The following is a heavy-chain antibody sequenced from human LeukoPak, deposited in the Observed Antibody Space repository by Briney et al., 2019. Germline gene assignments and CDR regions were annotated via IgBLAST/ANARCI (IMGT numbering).Heavy chain of an antibody. V-gene: IGHV1-69*06. J-gene: IGHJ5*02. CDR1: GYTFTGYY. CDR3: ASGLGMEAAWFDP. D-gene: IGHD6-13*01. Sequence: ASVKVSCKASGYTFTGYYMHWVRQAPGQGLEWMGGIIPIFGTANYAQKFQGRVTITADKSTSTAYMELSSLRSEDTAVYYCASGLGMEAAWFDPWGQGTLVTVSS. CDR2: IIPIFGTA.